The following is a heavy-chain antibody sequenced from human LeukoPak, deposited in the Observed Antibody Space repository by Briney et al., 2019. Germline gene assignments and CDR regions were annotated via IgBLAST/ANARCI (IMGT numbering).Heavy chain of an antibody. CDR2: INSNTGGT. J-gene: IGHJ3*02. V-gene: IGHV1-2*02. CDR3: ARDDSSSSANAFDI. Sequence: ASVKVSCKASGYTFTGYHMHWVRQAPGQGLEWMGWINSNTGGTNYAQEFQGRVTMTRDTSISTAYMDLSSLRSDDTAVYYCARDDSSSSANAFDIWGQGTVVSVSS. CDR1: GYTFTGYH. D-gene: IGHD6-6*01.